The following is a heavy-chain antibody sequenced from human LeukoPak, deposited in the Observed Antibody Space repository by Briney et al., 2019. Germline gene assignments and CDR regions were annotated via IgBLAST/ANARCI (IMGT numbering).Heavy chain of an antibody. D-gene: IGHD3-9*01. CDR2: ISSSSSTI. J-gene: IGHJ4*02. Sequence: GGSLRLSCAASGFTFSSYAMNWVRQAPGKGLEWVSYISSSSSTIYYADSVKGRFTISRDNAKNSLYLQLNSLRDEDTAVYYCARGGLRYFDWLDYWGQGTVVTVSS. V-gene: IGHV3-48*02. CDR3: ARGGLRYFDWLDY. CDR1: GFTFSSYA.